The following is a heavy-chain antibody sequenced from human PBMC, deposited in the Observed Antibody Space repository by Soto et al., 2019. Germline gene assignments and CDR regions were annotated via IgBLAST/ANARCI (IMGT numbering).Heavy chain of an antibody. J-gene: IGHJ4*02. D-gene: IGHD3-10*01. CDR1: GFTVSSNY. CDR3: AKVITSMVRGIFYLFDC. V-gene: IGHV3-66*01. Sequence: GGSLRLSCAASGFTVSSNYMSWVRQAPGKGLEWVSVIYSGGSTYYADSVKGRFTISRDNSKNTLYLQMNSLRPEDTSVYYCAKVITSMVRGIFYLFDCWGQRTPVTVSS. CDR2: IYSGGST.